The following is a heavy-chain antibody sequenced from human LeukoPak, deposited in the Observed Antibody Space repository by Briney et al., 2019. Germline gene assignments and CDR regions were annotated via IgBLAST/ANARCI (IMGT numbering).Heavy chain of an antibody. CDR1: GGSISSYY. CDR3: AREAAMQYFFDY. D-gene: IGHD6-13*01. J-gene: IGHJ4*02. V-gene: IGHV4-59*01. Sequence: SQTLSLTCTVSGGSISSYYWSWIRQPPGKGLEWIGFSYFSGNANYNPTLKGRVTMSVDSSKNQFSLDVSSVTAADTAVYYCAREAAMQYFFDYWGQGILVTVSS. CDR2: SYFSGNA.